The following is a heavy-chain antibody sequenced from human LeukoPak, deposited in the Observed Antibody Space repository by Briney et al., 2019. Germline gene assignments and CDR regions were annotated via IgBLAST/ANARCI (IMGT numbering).Heavy chain of an antibody. V-gene: IGHV4-34*01. D-gene: IGHD6-13*01. J-gene: IGHJ4*02. CDR2: INHSGST. Sequence: SETLSLTCAVYGGSFSGYYWSWVRQPPGKGLEWMGEINHSGSTNYNPSLKSRVTISVDTSKNQFSLKLSSVTAADTAVYYCARHGTIAAAGTELDYWGQGTLVTVSS. CDR3: ARHGTIAAAGTELDY. CDR1: GGSFSGYY.